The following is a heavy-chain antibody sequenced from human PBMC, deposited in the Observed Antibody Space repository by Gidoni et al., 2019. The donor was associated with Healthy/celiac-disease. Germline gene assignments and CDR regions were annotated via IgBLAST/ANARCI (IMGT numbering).Heavy chain of an antibody. CDR3: ARGGLRYFDWTFDY. CDR1: GGSISSSSYD. V-gene: IGHV4-39*07. Sequence: QLQLQESGPGLVKPSETLSLTCTVSGGSISSSSYDWGWIRQPPGKGLEWIGSIYYSGSTYYNPSLKSRVTISVDTSKNQFSLKLSSVTAADTAVYYCARGGLRYFDWTFDYWGQGTLVTVS. CDR2: IYYSGST. J-gene: IGHJ4*02. D-gene: IGHD3-9*01.